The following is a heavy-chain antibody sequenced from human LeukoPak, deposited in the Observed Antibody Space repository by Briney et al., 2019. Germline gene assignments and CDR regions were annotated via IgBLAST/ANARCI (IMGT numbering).Heavy chain of an antibody. J-gene: IGHJ6*03. D-gene: IGHD3-3*01. CDR3: ARVGYDFWSGYYDYYYYMDV. CDR1: GGSISSYY. V-gene: IGHV4-4*08. CDR2: IYTSGST. Sequence: SETLSLTCTVSGGSISSYYWSWIRQPPGKGLEWIGYIYTSGSTNYNPSLKSRVTMSVDTSKNQFSLKLSSVTAADTAVYYCARVGYDFWSGYYDYYYYMDVWGKGTTVTVSS.